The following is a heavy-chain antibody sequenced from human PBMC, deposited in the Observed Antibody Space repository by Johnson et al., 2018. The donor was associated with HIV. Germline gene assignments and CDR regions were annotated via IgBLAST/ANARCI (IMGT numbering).Heavy chain of an antibody. CDR3: ARELRGVISPPRAFGI. Sequence: VQLVESGGGVIRPGGSLRLSCAASGFTFDDYGMNWVRQVPGKGLEWVSGINWNGGRIGYADSVKGRCTISRDNVRNSLYLQMNSLRAEDTALYSCARELRGVISPPRAFGIWGQGTMVTVSS. J-gene: IGHJ3*02. CDR2: INWNGGRI. V-gene: IGHV3-20*04. D-gene: IGHD3-10*01. CDR1: GFTFDDYG.